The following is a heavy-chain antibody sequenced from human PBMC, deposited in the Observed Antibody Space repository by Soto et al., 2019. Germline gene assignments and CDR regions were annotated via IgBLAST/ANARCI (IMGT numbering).Heavy chain of an antibody. Sequence: ESVGGVVQPGRSLRLSCAASGFTFSSYGMHWVRQAPGKGLEWVAVIWYDGSNKYYADSVKGRFTISRDNSKNTLYLQMNSLRAEDTAVYYCARDINWNDEGVLDYWGQGTLVTVSS. CDR1: GFTFSSYG. CDR2: IWYDGSNK. J-gene: IGHJ4*02. D-gene: IGHD1-20*01. V-gene: IGHV3-33*01. CDR3: ARDINWNDEGVLDY.